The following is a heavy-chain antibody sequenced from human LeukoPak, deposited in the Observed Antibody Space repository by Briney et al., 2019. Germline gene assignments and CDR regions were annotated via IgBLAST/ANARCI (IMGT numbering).Heavy chain of an antibody. CDR1: GDSIGTSNSY. D-gene: IGHD6-6*01. V-gene: IGHV4-39*07. Sequence: SETLSLTCTVSGDSIGTSNSYWGWIRQPPGKGLECIGSIYYSGRTYYNPSLKSRVTISVDTSKNQFSLKLSSVTAADTAVYFCARIAYSSSTDYWGQGTLVTVSS. CDR2: IYYSGRT. J-gene: IGHJ4*02. CDR3: ARIAYSSSTDY.